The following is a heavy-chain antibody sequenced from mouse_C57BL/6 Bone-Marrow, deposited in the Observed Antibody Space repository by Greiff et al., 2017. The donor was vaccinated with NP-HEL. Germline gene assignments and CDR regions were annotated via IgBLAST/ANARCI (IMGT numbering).Heavy chain of an antibody. V-gene: IGHV5-4*01. D-gene: IGHD1-1*01. CDR3: ARDLGSSP. Sequence: EVMLVESGGGLVKPGGSLKLSCAASGFTFSSYAMSWVRQTPEKRLEWVATISDGGSYTYYPDNVKGRFTISRDNAKNNLYLQMSHLKSEDTAMYYCARDLGSSPWGQGTLVTVSA. CDR2: ISDGGSYT. CDR1: GFTFSSYA. J-gene: IGHJ3*01.